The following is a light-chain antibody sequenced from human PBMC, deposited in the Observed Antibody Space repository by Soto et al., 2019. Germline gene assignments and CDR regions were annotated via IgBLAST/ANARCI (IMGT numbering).Light chain of an antibody. Sequence: EIVMTQSPATLSVPPGERATLSCRASQSVSSNLAWYQQKPGRAPRLLIYGASTRATGIPARFSGSGSGTDFSLTISRLEPEDFAVYYCQQYAGSPWTFGQGTKVDIK. CDR2: GAS. J-gene: IGKJ1*01. CDR1: QSVSSN. V-gene: IGKV3-15*01. CDR3: QQYAGSPWT.